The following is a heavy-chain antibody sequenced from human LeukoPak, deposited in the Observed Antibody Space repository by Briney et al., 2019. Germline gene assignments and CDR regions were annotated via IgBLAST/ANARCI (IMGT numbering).Heavy chain of an antibody. CDR2: IKQDGSEK. CDR1: GFTVSSNY. D-gene: IGHD6-13*01. V-gene: IGHV3-7*01. CDR3: ARDGWVGIAAAGTLPRGMDV. Sequence: VQPGGSLRLSCAVSGFTVSSNYMSWVRQAPGKGLEWVANIKQDGSEKYYVDSVKGRFTISRDNAKNSLYLQMNSLRAEDTAVYYCARDGWVGIAAAGTLPRGMDVWGQGTTVTVSS. J-gene: IGHJ6*02.